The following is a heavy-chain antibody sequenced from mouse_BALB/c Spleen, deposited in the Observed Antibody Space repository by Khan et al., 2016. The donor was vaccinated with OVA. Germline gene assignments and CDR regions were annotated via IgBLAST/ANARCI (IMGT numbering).Heavy chain of an antibody. D-gene: IGHD3-2*02. CDR3: AVRGRDYYAMDY. CDR2: IDPENGNT. CDR1: GFNIKDYY. J-gene: IGHJ4*01. V-gene: IGHV14-1*02. Sequence: VQLKESGAELVRPGALVKLSCKASGFNIKDYYMHWVKQRPEQGLEWIGWIDPENGNTIYDPKFQGKASITADTSSNTAYLQLSSLTSEDTAVYYCAVRGRDYYAMDYWGQGTSVTVSA.